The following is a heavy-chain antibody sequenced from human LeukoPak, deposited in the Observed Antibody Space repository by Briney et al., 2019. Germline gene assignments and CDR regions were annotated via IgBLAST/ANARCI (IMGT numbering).Heavy chain of an antibody. V-gene: IGHV1-8*01. CDR2: MNPNSGNT. J-gene: IGHJ3*02. Sequence: ASVKVSCKASGFTFTSHDYNWVRQATGQGLEWMGWMNPNSGNTGYAQKFQGRVTMTRDTSISTAYMELSRLRSDDTAVYYCTRGLGYCSGGSCYAFDIWGQGTMVTVSS. CDR3: TRGLGYCSGGSCYAFDI. D-gene: IGHD2-15*01. CDR1: GFTFTSHD.